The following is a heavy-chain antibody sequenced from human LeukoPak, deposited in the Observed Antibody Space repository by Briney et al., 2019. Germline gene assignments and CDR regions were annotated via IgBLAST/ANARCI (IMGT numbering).Heavy chain of an antibody. CDR1: GFMFSSSW. CDR3: ARDAAYGYDRFDY. CDR2: IKEDGSDK. V-gene: IGHV3-7*01. D-gene: IGHD5-18*01. J-gene: IGHJ4*02. Sequence: GGSLRLSCAASGFMFSSSWMAWVRQAPGKGLEWVPNIKEDGSDKNYVDSVKGRFTISRDNAKNSLYLQMNSLRAEDTAIYYCARDAAYGYDRFDYWGQGTLVTVSS.